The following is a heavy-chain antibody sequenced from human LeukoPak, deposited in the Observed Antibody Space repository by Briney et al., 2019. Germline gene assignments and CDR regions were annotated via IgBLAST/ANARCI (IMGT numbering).Heavy chain of an antibody. J-gene: IGHJ4*02. CDR3: AKTGATRPEY. D-gene: IGHD1-26*01. Sequence: GGSLRLSCAASGFTLRSYVMSWVRQAPGKGLEWVSGISGSGVNTYYADSVKGRFTISRDNSKNTLYLQMNSLRAEDTAVYYCAKTGATRPEYWGQGTLVTVSS. CDR1: GFTLRSYV. V-gene: IGHV3-23*01. CDR2: ISGSGVNT.